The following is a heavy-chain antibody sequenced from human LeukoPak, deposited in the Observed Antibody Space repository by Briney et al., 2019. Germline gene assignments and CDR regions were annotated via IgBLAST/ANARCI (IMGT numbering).Heavy chain of an antibody. Sequence: GASLKISSQAPAYVFTYYWIAWVRPMPGKGREWMGIIFPGDSDTTYSPSFQGQVSISVDKAISTAYLQWSRLKASDTAMYYCARQVTQNLASHRVWFDRWGQGTLVTVSS. J-gene: IGHJ5*02. CDR3: ARQVTQNLASHRVWFDR. D-gene: IGHD3-3*02. CDR2: IFPGDSDT. CDR1: AYVFTYYW. V-gene: IGHV5-51*01.